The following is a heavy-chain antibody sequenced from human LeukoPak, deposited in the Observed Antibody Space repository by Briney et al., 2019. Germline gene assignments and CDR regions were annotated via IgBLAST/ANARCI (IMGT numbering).Heavy chain of an antibody. CDR3: ARGTCTKGACYPVGNFDY. CDR1: GYTFTDYY. D-gene: IGHD2-8*01. J-gene: IGHJ4*02. Sequence: GASVKLSCKAAGYTFTDYYLHWGRQAPGQGREWMGWIDPNSGATGYAQNLQGSVTVTRDTSITPAYMELPSLRSDDTAVYYCARGTCTKGACYPVGNFDYWGQGILLTVSS. V-gene: IGHV1-2*02. CDR2: IDPNSGAT.